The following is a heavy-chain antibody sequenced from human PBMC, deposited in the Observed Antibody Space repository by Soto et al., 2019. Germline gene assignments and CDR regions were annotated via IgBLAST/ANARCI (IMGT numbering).Heavy chain of an antibody. Sequence: EVQLVESGGRLVQRGGSLRLSCSGSGFIFGDHVMDWVRQAPGKGLAWVAGISGSGNSTFFRDSVKGRFTISRDNSKTTVYLEMNNLRDEDSAMYFCARGTHSYSGSHELDAWGLGTLVTVSS. D-gene: IGHD1-26*01. CDR1: GFIFGDHV. CDR2: ISGSGNST. V-gene: IGHV3-23*04. CDR3: ARGTHSYSGSHELDA. J-gene: IGHJ5*02.